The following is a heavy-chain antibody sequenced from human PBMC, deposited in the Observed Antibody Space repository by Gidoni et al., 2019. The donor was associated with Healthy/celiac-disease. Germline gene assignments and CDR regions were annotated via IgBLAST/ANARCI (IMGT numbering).Heavy chain of an antibody. CDR2: IIPIFGTA. Sequence: QVQLVQSGAEVKKPGSSVKVSCKASGGTFSSYAISWVRQAPGQGLEWMGGIIPIFGTANYEKKFKGRVTITADESTSTADMELSSLRSEDTAVYYCARGTRGYRRIFDYWGQGTLVTVSS. J-gene: IGHJ4*02. CDR3: ARGTRGYRRIFDY. CDR1: GGTFSSYA. V-gene: IGHV1-69*01. D-gene: IGHD5-12*01.